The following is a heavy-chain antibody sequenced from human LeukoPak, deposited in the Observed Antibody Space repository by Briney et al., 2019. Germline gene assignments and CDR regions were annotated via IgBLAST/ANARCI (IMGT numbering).Heavy chain of an antibody. CDR2: INGGGSTI. D-gene: IGHD1-26*01. CDR3: AKAANEWELLAGYFDY. Sequence: PGGSLRLSCAASGFTFSSYEMNWVRQAPGKGLEWVSYINGGGSTIYYADSVKGRFTISRDNAKNSLYLQMNSLRAEDTAVYYCAKAANEWELLAGYFDYWGQGTLVTVSS. V-gene: IGHV3-48*03. J-gene: IGHJ4*02. CDR1: GFTFSSYE.